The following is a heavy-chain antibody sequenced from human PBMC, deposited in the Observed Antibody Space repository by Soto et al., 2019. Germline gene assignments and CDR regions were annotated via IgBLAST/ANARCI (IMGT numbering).Heavy chain of an antibody. CDR1: GGSISSGGYS. CDR2: IYHSGST. D-gene: IGHD3-22*01. J-gene: IGHJ4*02. CDR3: ARSTYYYDSSGYSFDY. Sequence: PSETLSLTCAVSGGSISSGGYSWSWIRQPPGKGLEWIGYIYHSGSTYYNPSLKSRVTISVDRSKNQFSLKLSSVTAADTAVYYCARSTYYYDSSGYSFDYWGQGTLVTSPQ. V-gene: IGHV4-30-2*01.